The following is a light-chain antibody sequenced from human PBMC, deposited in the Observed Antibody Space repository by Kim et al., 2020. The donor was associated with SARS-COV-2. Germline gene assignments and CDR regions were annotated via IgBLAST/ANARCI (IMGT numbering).Light chain of an antibody. CDR1: QSLGSTY. J-gene: IGKJ1*01. CDR2: GAS. Sequence: SPGERATLSCRASQSLGSTYLAWYQQKPGQAPRLLIYGASSRATGIPDRFSGGGSGTDFTLTISRLEPEDFAVYYCQQYGGSPTTFGQGTKVDIK. CDR3: QQYGGSPTT. V-gene: IGKV3-20*01.